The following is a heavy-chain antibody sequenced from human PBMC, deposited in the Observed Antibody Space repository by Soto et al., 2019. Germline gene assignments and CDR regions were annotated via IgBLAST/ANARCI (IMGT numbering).Heavy chain of an antibody. Sequence: HPGGSLRLSCAASGFTFSSYGMHWVRQAPGKGLEWVAVIWYDGSNKYYAESVKGRFTISRDNSKNTLYLQMNSLRAEDTAVYYCARLNGDYSFDYWGQGTLVTVSS. V-gene: IGHV3-33*01. CDR3: ARLNGDYSFDY. CDR2: IWYDGSNK. D-gene: IGHD4-17*01. J-gene: IGHJ4*02. CDR1: GFTFSSYG.